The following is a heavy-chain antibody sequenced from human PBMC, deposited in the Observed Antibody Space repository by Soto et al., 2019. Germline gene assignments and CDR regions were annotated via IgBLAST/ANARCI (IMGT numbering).Heavy chain of an antibody. Sequence: PGVSLRLSCAASGFTFGSFAIGWVRQATGKGLEWVSDIIDSGGSTYYADSVKGRFTISRDNSKSTLYLQMNSLRAEDTALYYCAKGRSYYYYYGVDVWGQGTTVTVSS. CDR2: IIDSGGST. V-gene: IGHV3-23*01. CDR1: GFTFGSFA. CDR3: AKGRSYYYYYGVDV. J-gene: IGHJ6*02.